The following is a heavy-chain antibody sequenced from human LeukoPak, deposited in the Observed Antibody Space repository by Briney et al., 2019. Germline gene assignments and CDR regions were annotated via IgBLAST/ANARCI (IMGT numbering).Heavy chain of an antibody. CDR1: GGSISSYY. V-gene: IGHV4-59*01. CDR2: IYYSGST. J-gene: IGHJ4*02. D-gene: IGHD3-16*01. CDR3: ARDLGREIDY. Sequence: PSETLSLTCTVSGGSISSYYWSWIRQPPGEGLEWIGYIYYSGSTNYNPSLKSRVTISVDTSKNQFSLKLSSVTAADTAVYYCARDLGREIDYWGQGTLVTVSS.